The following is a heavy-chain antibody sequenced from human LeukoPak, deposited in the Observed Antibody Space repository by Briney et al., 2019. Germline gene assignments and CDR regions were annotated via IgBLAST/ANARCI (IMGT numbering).Heavy chain of an antibody. CDR2: IYSGGSI. Sequence: PGGSLRLSCAASGFTVSSNYMSWVRQAPGKGLEWVSLIYSGGSIYYADSVKGRFTISRDNSKNTLYLQMNSLRAEDTAVYYCAKGYSYAYDYWGQGTLVTVSS. J-gene: IGHJ4*02. D-gene: IGHD5-18*01. CDR3: AKGYSYAYDY. CDR1: GFTVSSNY. V-gene: IGHV3-53*01.